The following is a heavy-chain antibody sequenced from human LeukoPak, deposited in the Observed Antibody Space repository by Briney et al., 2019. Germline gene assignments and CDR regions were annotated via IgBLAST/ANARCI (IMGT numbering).Heavy chain of an antibody. V-gene: IGHV3-33*06. D-gene: IGHD3-10*01. J-gene: IGHJ6*03. Sequence: GGSLRLSCAASGFTFSSYGMHWVRQAPGKGLEWVAVIWYDGSNKYYADSVKGRFTISRDNSKNTLYLQMNSLRAEDTAVYYCAKGVQIDKNYYYYMDVWGKGTTVTVSS. CDR1: GFTFSSYG. CDR2: IWYDGSNK. CDR3: AKGVQIDKNYYYYMDV.